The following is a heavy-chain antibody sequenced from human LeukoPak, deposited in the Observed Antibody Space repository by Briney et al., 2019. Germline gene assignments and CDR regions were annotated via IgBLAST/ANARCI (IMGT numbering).Heavy chain of an antibody. CDR1: GFTVSGTY. D-gene: IGHD2-2*01. V-gene: IGHV3-66*01. J-gene: IGHJ3*02. Sequence: PGGSLRLSCAASGFTVSGTYMTWVRQAPGKGLEWVSLIYRSGRTYYADSVKGRFTISRDNSKNTLYLQMNSLRAEDTAVYYCARDRYCSSTSCLDAFDIWGQGTMVTVSS. CDR3: ARDRYCSSTSCLDAFDI. CDR2: IYRSGRT.